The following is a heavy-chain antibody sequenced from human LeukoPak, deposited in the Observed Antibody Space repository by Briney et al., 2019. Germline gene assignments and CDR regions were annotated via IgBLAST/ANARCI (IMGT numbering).Heavy chain of an antibody. D-gene: IGHD3-10*01. Sequence: PGGSLRLSCAASGLTFSSYAMSWVRQAPGKGLEWVSAISGSGGSTYYADSVKGRFTISRDNSKNTLYLQMNSLRAEDTAVYYCAKDPYYYGSGSYFDYWGQGTLVTVSS. J-gene: IGHJ4*02. CDR3: AKDPYYYGSGSYFDY. V-gene: IGHV3-23*01. CDR2: ISGSGGST. CDR1: GLTFSSYA.